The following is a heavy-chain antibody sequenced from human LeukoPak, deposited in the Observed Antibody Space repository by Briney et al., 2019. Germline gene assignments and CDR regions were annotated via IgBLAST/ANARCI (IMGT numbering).Heavy chain of an antibody. CDR3: ARAITGSRNAMDV. Sequence: GGSLRLSCAASGFTFSSDWMHWVRQDPGKGLVWVSRINSDGTTTNYADSVKGRFTTSRDNAKNALYLQMNSLRAEDTSLYYCARAITGSRNAMDVWGQGTTVTVSS. CDR2: INSDGTTT. CDR1: GFTFSSDW. D-gene: IGHD1-20*01. J-gene: IGHJ6*02. V-gene: IGHV3-74*01.